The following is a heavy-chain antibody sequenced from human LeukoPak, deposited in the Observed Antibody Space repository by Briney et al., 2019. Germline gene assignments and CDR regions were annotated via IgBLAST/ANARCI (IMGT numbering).Heavy chain of an antibody. V-gene: IGHV4-34*01. CDR1: GMSLSDYY. D-gene: IGHD3-3*01. Sequence: SETLSLTCGVSGMSLSDYYWTWIRHSPGKGLEWIGEINHSGSTNYNPSLKSRVTISVDTSKNQFSLKVSSVTAADTAVYYCARFKDDFWSGYPFDYWGQGTLVTVSS. CDR2: INHSGST. J-gene: IGHJ4*02. CDR3: ARFKDDFWSGYPFDY.